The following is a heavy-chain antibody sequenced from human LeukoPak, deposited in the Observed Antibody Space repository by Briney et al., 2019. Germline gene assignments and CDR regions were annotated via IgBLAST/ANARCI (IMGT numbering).Heavy chain of an antibody. D-gene: IGHD6-13*01. J-gene: IGHJ4*02. CDR2: VTHTGGT. CDR3: AREGEAAAGPLGY. V-gene: IGHV4-34*01. CDR1: GGSFSGYY. Sequence: SETLSLTCAVYGGSFSGYYWSWIRQPPGEGLEWIGEVTHTGGTNYNPSLKSRVTISLHTFKNQFSLKLTSVTAADTAVFYCAREGEAAAGPLGYWGQGTLVTVSS.